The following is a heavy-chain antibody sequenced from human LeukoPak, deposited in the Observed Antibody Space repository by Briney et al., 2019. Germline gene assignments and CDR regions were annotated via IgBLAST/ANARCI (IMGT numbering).Heavy chain of an antibody. V-gene: IGHV4-39*01. D-gene: IGHD2-2*01. CDR2: IYYRGST. CDR1: GGSISSSPYY. CDR3: ARHYLSDGILSTFDP. J-gene: IGHJ5*02. Sequence: SETLSLTCTVAGGSISSSPYYWGWIRQPPGKGLEWIGTIYYRGSTYSNPSLNSRVTISLDTSKNQFSLRLRSVTAADTALYYCARHYLSDGILSTFDPWGQGTLVTVSS.